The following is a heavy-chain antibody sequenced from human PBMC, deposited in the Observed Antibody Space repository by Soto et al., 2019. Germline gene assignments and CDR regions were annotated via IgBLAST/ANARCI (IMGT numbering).Heavy chain of an antibody. CDR1: GFTFSNSG. V-gene: IGHV3-33*01. J-gene: IGHJ6*02. CDR2: IWFDGDNK. CDR3: ERAHSSNWYNGMDG. D-gene: IGHD6-19*01. Sequence: QVQLVESGGGVVQPGRALRLSCVASGFTFSNSGMHWVRQAPGKGLEWVAAIWFDGDNKFYADSVKGRLTISRDNSKNTLYLQMNSLSGDDTAVYYCERAHSSNWYNGMDGWGQGTTVSVSS.